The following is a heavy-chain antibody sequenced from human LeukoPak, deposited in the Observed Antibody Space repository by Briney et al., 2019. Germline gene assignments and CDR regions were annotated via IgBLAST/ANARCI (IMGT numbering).Heavy chain of an antibody. V-gene: IGHV3-23*01. D-gene: IGHD3-3*01. Sequence: PGGSLRLSCAASGFTFSIYGMSWVRQAPGRGLEWVSAMSGSGGSTYYADSVKGRFTISRDNSKNTLYLQMNSLRAEDTAVYYCARGSGSLDYWGQGTLVTVSS. CDR1: GFTFSIYG. CDR3: ARGSGSLDY. J-gene: IGHJ4*02. CDR2: MSGSGGST.